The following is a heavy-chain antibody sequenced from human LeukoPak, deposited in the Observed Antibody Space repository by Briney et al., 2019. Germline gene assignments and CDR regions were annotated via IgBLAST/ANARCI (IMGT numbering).Heavy chain of an antibody. D-gene: IGHD2-15*01. CDR2: ISSGSTYK. CDR1: GFTFSSYG. Sequence: GGSLRLSCAASGFTFSSYGMNWVRQAPGKGLEWVSSISSGSTYKYYADSVKGRFTISRDNSKNTLYLQMNSLRAEDTAVYYCAKAGAVVVVAAKYFDYWGQGTLVTVSS. J-gene: IGHJ4*02. CDR3: AKAGAVVVVAAKYFDY. V-gene: IGHV3-21*04.